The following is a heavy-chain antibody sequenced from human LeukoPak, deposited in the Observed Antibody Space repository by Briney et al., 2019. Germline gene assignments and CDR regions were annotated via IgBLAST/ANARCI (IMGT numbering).Heavy chain of an antibody. CDR1: GYTFTSYA. Sequence: ASVKVSCKASGYTFTSYAMHWVRQAPGQRLEWMGWINAGNGNTKYSQKFQGRVTITRDTSASTAYMELSSLRSEDTAVYCCARVKVLLWFGELFDDAFDIWGQGTMVTVSS. CDR2: INAGNGNT. CDR3: ARVKVLLWFGELFDDAFDI. J-gene: IGHJ3*02. V-gene: IGHV1-3*01. D-gene: IGHD3-10*01.